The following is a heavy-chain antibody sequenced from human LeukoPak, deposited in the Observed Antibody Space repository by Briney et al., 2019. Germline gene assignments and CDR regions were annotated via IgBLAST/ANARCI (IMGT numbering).Heavy chain of an antibody. J-gene: IGHJ4*02. CDR1: GYTLTDHY. Sequence: ASVKVSCKASGYTLTDHYMHWVRHAPGQGLEWMGWIDPNSRGTKYAKKFQGRVTMTRDPSINTAYMELSSLRSDDTAVSYCARMAHGSYYWGQGTLVTVSS. CDR2: IDPNSRGT. CDR3: ARMAHGSYY. D-gene: IGHD1-26*01. V-gene: IGHV1-2*02.